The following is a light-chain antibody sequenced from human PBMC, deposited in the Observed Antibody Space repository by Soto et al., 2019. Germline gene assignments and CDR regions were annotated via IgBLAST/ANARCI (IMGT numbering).Light chain of an antibody. CDR2: EVS. CDR1: SSDVGGYKY. CDR3: SSYRSIGSIV. J-gene: IGLJ1*01. V-gene: IGLV2-14*01. Sequence: QSVLTQPASVSGSPGQSITISCTGTSSDVGGYKYVSWYQQHPGKAPKVMIYEVSNRPSGVSTRFSGSKSGNTASLTISGLQADDEGDYYCSSYRSIGSIVFGSGTKLTVL.